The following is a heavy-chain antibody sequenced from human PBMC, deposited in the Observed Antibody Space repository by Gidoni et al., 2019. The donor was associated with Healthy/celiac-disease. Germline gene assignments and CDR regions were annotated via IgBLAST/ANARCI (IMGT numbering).Heavy chain of an antibody. D-gene: IGHD4-17*01. CDR2: IYYSGST. Sequence: QLQLQESGPGLVKPSETLSLTCTVSGGSISSSSYYWGWIRQPPGKGLEWIGSIYYSGSTYYNPSLKSRVTISVDTSKNQFSLKLSSVTAADTAVYYCASQFYGDSTVFDIWGQGTMVTVSS. CDR3: ASQFYGDSTVFDI. CDR1: GGSISSSSYY. V-gene: IGHV4-39*01. J-gene: IGHJ3*02.